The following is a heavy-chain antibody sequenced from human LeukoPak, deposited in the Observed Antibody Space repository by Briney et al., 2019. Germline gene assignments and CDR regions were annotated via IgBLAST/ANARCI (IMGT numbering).Heavy chain of an antibody. V-gene: IGHV3-74*01. J-gene: IGHJ6*02. CDR2: IKGDGSST. Sequence: TGGSLRLSCAASGFTFSNYWMHWVRQTPGEGLVCVSLIKGDGSSTTYADSVKGRFTISRDNAKNTVYLQMNSLRAEDTAVYYCARGNYHAMDVWGQGTMVTVSS. CDR3: ARGNYHAMDV. CDR1: GFTFSNYW.